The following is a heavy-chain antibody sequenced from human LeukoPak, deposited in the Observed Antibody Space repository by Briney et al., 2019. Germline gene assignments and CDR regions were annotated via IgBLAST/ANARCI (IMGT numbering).Heavy chain of an antibody. Sequence: GGSLRLSCAASGFTFINAWMNWVRQAPGKGLEWVGRIKSKTDGGTTDYAAPVKGRFTISRDDSKNTLYLQMNSLRAEDTALYYCAREYSSSWYPYYYYYYMDVWGKGTTVTVSS. CDR2: IKSKTDGGTT. V-gene: IGHV3-15*05. CDR1: GFTFINAW. D-gene: IGHD6-13*01. J-gene: IGHJ6*03. CDR3: AREYSSSWYPYYYYYYMDV.